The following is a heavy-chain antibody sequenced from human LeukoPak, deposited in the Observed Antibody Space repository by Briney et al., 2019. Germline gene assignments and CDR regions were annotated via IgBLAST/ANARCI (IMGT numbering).Heavy chain of an antibody. V-gene: IGHV3-15*01. J-gene: IGHJ4*02. CDR3: TRRSTI. CDR2: IKAKIHGETI. Sequence: GGSLRLSCAASGITLSDFWFSWVRQAPGKGLEWVARIKAKIHGETIDYAAPVRGRFIISRDDSRNTVYLQVNSLKFEDTAMYYCTRRSTIWGRGTRVTVSS. CDR1: GITLSDFW. D-gene: IGHD5-24*01.